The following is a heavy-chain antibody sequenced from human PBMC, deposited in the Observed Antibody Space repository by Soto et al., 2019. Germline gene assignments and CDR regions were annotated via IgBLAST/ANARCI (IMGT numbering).Heavy chain of an antibody. V-gene: IGHV5-51*01. Sequence: GESLNLSCKGSGYSFTSYWIGWVRQMPGKGLEWMGIIYPGDSDTRYSPSFQGQVTISADKSISTAYLQWSSLKASDTAMYYCAREVGATTRYYYYGMDVWGQGTTVTVSS. CDR3: AREVGATTRYYYYGMDV. CDR2: IYPGDSDT. J-gene: IGHJ6*02. CDR1: GYSFTSYW. D-gene: IGHD1-26*01.